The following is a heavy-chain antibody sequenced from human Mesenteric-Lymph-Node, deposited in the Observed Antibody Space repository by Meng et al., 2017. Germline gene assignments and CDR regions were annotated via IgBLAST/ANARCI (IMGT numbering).Heavy chain of an antibody. J-gene: IGHJ4*02. Sequence: QVRLVQSGSESKKPGASGKVSCKSSGYTFTSYAMHWVRQAPGQGPEWMGWINTNIGNPTYAQGFTGRLVFSLDTSVSTAYLQISSLKAEDTAVYYCATDAGYGDYFDNWGQGTLVTVSS. V-gene: IGHV7-4-1*02. CDR2: INTNIGNP. D-gene: IGHD4/OR15-4a*01. CDR3: ATDAGYGDYFDN. CDR1: GYTFTSYA.